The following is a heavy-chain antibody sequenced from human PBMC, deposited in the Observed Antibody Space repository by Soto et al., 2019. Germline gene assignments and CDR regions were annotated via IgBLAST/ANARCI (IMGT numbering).Heavy chain of an antibody. CDR2: IKEDGNEK. CDR3: TRGAGGRNYYYAMDV. V-gene: IGHV3-7*03. CDR1: GFPFNNYY. Sequence: GGSLRLSCAASGFPFNNYYMTWVRQASGKGLEWVASIKEDGNEKYYVDSVKGRFTISRDNDKNSLSLQMNSLRAEDTAVYYCTRGAGGRNYYYAMDVWGPGATVTVSS. J-gene: IGHJ6*02.